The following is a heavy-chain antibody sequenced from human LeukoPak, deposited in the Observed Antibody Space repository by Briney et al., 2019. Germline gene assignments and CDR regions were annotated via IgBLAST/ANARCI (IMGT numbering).Heavy chain of an antibody. CDR3: TTERRGSRELTNFDY. D-gene: IGHD1-26*01. J-gene: IGHJ4*02. CDR2: IRSKTDGGTT. CDR1: GFTFSNAW. V-gene: IGHV3-15*01. Sequence: GGSLRLSCAASGFTFSNAWMSWVRQAPGKGLEWVGRIRSKTDGGTTDYAAPVKGRFTISRDDSKNTLYLQMNSLKTEDTAVYCCTTERRGSRELTNFDYWGQGTLVTVSS.